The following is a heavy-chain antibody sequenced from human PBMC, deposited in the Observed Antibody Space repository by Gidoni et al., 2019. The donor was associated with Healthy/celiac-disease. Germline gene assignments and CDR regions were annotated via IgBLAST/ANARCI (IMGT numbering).Heavy chain of an antibody. D-gene: IGHD3-3*01. V-gene: IGHV3-30-3*01. CDR3: ARVFAYYDFWSGCFDY. CDR2: ISYDGSNK. Sequence: QVQLVESGGGVVQPGRSLRLSCAASGFPFSSYAMHWVRQAPGKGLEWVAVISYDGSNKYYADSVKGRFTISRDNSKNTLYLQMNSLRAEDTAVYYCARVFAYYDFWSGCFDYWGQGTLVTVSS. J-gene: IGHJ4*02. CDR1: GFPFSSYA.